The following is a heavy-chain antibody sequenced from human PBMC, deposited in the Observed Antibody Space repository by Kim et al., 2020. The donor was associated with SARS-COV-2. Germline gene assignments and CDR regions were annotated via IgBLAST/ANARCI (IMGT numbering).Heavy chain of an antibody. CDR1: GFTFSSYG. Sequence: GGSLRLSCAASGFTFSSYGMHWVRQAPGKGLEWVAVIWYDGSNKYYADSVKGRFTISRDNSKNTLYLQMNSLRAEDTAVYYCARSVTDHYYYYYGMDVWGQGTTVTVSS. CDR3: ARSVTDHYYYYYGMDV. D-gene: IGHD4-4*01. J-gene: IGHJ6*02. V-gene: IGHV3-33*01. CDR2: IWYDGSNK.